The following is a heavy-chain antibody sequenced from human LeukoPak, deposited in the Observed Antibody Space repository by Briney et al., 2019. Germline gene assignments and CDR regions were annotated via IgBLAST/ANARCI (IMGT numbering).Heavy chain of an antibody. J-gene: IGHJ4*02. CDR3: ARELYSGSYTGTLGY. CDR2: IYYSVST. V-gene: IGHV4-30-4*08. CDR1: GGSISSGDYY. Sequence: ASETLSLTCSVSGGSISSGDYYWGWIRQPPGKGLEWIGYIYYSVSTYYNPSLKSRLTISVDASKNQFSLKLSSVTAADTAVYYCARELYSGSYTGTLGYWGQGTLVTVSS. D-gene: IGHD1-26*01.